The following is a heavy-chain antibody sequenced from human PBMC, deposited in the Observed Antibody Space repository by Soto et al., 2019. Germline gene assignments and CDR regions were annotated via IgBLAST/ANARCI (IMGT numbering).Heavy chain of an antibody. V-gene: IGHV3-48*01. Sequence: PGGSLRLSCAASGFTFSSYSMNWVRQAPGKGLEWVSYISSSSSTIYDADSVKGRFTISRDNAKNSLYLQMNSLRAEDTAVYYFARDSDPLNYYDFWSGYAGGYYYYYMDVWGKGTTVTVSS. D-gene: IGHD3-3*01. CDR3: ARDSDPLNYYDFWSGYAGGYYYYYMDV. CDR1: GFTFSSYS. CDR2: ISSSSSTI. J-gene: IGHJ6*03.